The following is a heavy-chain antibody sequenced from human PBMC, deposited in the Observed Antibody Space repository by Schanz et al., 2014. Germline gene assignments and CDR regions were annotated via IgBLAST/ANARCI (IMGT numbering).Heavy chain of an antibody. CDR3: AKRNHDMQSLPLDY. V-gene: IGHV3-21*04. J-gene: IGHJ4*02. D-gene: IGHD3-9*01. CDR2: ISSGGRNI. Sequence: EVQLVESGGGLVKPGESLRLSCAASGFIFSAYTMNWVRQAPGKGLEWVSSISSGGRNISYADSLKGRFTISRDNSKNTLYLQMNSLSAEDTAVYYCAKRNHDMQSLPLDYWGQGTLVIVSS. CDR1: GFIFSAYT.